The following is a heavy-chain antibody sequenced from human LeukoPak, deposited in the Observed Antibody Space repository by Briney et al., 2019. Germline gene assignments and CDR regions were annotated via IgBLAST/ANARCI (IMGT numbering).Heavy chain of an antibody. Sequence: VSVTVSCTVSGYTLTELSMHWVRQAPGKGLEWMGGFDPEDGETIYAQKFQGRVTMTEDTSTDTAYMELSSLRSEDTAVYYCATVAAAGTFYFDYWGQGTLVTVSS. CDR3: ATVAAAGTFYFDY. V-gene: IGHV1-24*01. CDR1: GYTLTELS. D-gene: IGHD6-13*01. CDR2: FDPEDGET. J-gene: IGHJ4*02.